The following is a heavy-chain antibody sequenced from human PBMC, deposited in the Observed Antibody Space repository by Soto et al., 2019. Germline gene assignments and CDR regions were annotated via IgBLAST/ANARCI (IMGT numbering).Heavy chain of an antibody. J-gene: IGHJ4*02. V-gene: IGHV4-39*01. CDR2: IYYSGNT. CDR1: GDSIGSGNKY. D-gene: IGHD5-12*01. CDR3: ARHYSGYDLGGY. Sequence: SETLSLTCTVSGDSIGSGNKYWSWIRQAPGKGLEWIGSIYYSGNTYYNPSLKSRLTISEDRSKNQLSLKLSSVTAADTAVYYCARHYSGYDLGGYWGQGTLVTVSS.